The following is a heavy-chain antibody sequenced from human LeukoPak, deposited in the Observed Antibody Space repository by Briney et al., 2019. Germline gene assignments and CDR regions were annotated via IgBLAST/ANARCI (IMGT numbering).Heavy chain of an antibody. J-gene: IGHJ5*02. CDR3: ARDRVCGGKTGTTFWFDP. Sequence: EASVKVSCKASGYTFTGYYMHWVRQAPGQGLEWMGWINPNSGGTNYAQKFQGRVTMTRDTSISTAYMELSRLRSDDTAVYYCARDRVCGGKTGTTFWFDPWGQGTLVTVSS. CDR1: GYTFTGYY. CDR2: INPNSGGT. D-gene: IGHD1-7*01. V-gene: IGHV1-2*02.